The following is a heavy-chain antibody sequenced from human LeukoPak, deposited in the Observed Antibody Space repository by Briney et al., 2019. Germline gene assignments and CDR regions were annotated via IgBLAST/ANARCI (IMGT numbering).Heavy chain of an antibody. D-gene: IGHD4-17*01. V-gene: IGHV4-4*02. Sequence: SETLSLTCAVSGGSISSSNWWSWVRQPPGKGLEWIGEIYHSGSTNYNPSLKSRVTIAVDKSKNQFSLKLSSVTAADTAVYYCARASHDYGDYSHFDYWGQGTLVTVSS. CDR3: ARASHDYGDYSHFDY. CDR2: IYHSGST. CDR1: GGSISSSNW. J-gene: IGHJ4*02.